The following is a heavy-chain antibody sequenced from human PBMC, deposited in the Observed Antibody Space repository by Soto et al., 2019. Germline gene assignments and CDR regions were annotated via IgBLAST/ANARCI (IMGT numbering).Heavy chain of an antibody. D-gene: IGHD5-12*01. V-gene: IGHV3-23*01. CDR2: ISGSGGST. CDR1: GFTFSSYA. J-gene: IGHJ6*03. CDR3: AKDLRGGYGPYYMDV. Sequence: PWGSLRLSCAASGFTFSSYAMSWVRQAPGKGLEWVSAISGSGGSTYYADSVKGRFTISRDNSKNTLYLQMNSLRAEDTAVYCCAKDLRGGYGPYYMDVWGKGTSVTVSS.